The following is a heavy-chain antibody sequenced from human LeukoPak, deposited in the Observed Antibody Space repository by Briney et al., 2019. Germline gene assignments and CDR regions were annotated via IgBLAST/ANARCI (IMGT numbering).Heavy chain of an antibody. V-gene: IGHV3-30-3*01. CDR3: ARDLYSSSSPFDY. D-gene: IGHD6-6*01. CDR2: ISYDGSNK. CDR1: GFTFSSYA. Sequence: GSLRLSCAASGFTFSSYAMHWVRQAPGKGLEWVAVISYDGSNKYYADSVKGRFTISRDNSKNTLYLQMNSLRAEDTAVYYCARDLYSSSSPFDYWGQGTLVTVSS. J-gene: IGHJ4*02.